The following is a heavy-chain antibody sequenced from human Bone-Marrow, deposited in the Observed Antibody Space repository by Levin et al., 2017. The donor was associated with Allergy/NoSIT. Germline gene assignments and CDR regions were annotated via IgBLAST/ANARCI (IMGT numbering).Heavy chain of an antibody. V-gene: IGHV3-48*01. CDR2: IGSGSSVI. CDR1: GFMFSNYG. Sequence: GASVKVSCAVSGFMFSNYGMSWVRQAPGKGLEWVSFIGSGSSVISYADSVKGRFTISRDEVKKSLYLQLNSLRAEDTGVYFCARERNQLLQYWGQGTRVTVSS. CDR3: ARERNQLLQY. J-gene: IGHJ4*02. D-gene: IGHD2-2*01.